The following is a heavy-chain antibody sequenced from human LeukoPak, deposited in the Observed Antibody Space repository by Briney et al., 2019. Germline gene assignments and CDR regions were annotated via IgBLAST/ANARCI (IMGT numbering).Heavy chain of an antibody. V-gene: IGHV1-2*02. CDR1: GYTFTGYY. D-gene: IGHD6-19*01. J-gene: IGHJ6*03. CDR3: ARSPTQAVAGTLYYYYMDV. Sequence: ASVKVSCKASGYTFTGYYMHWVRQAPGQGLEWMGWINPNSGGTNYAQKFQGRVTMTRDTSTSTAYMELSRLRSDDTAVYYCARSPTQAVAGTLYYYYMDVWGKGTTVTISS. CDR2: INPNSGGT.